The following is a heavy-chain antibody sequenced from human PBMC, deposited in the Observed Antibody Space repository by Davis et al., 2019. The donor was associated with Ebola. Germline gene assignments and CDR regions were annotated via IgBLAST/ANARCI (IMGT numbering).Heavy chain of an antibody. CDR2: ITGTGRTT. J-gene: IGHJ4*01. Sequence: GGSLRLSCAASGFNFGDYSMSWFRQAPGTGLQWISSITGTGRTTYYADPVKGRFLISRDNAKNSFYLEMSGLRGGDTAVYYCAREAYNWGPQYFFDFWGQGALVTVSS. D-gene: IGHD1-1*01. CDR3: AREAYNWGPQYFFDF. CDR1: GFNFGDYS. V-gene: IGHV3-11*01.